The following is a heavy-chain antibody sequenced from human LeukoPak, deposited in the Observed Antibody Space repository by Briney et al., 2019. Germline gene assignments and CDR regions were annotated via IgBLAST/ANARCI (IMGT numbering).Heavy chain of an antibody. CDR1: GHTFTSHC. J-gene: IGHJ4*02. CDR3: ARGCSGWSFDQ. V-gene: IGHV1-18*01. CDR2: ISVYRGHT. Sequence: ASVKVSCKASGHTFTSHCISWVRQAPGQGLEWLGWISVYRGHTNYEQKVQGRVTMTTDTSTSTAYVDLASLRFDDTAVYYCARGCSGWSFDQWGQGTLVTVSS. D-gene: IGHD6-19*01.